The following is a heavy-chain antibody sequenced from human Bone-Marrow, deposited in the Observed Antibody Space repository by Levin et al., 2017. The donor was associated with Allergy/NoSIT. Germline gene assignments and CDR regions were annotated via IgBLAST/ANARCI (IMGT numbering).Heavy chain of an antibody. CDR3: ARLDRGPPSGSYHSYYFDY. V-gene: IGHV5-51*01. Sequence: GESLKISCKGSGYSFTSYWIGWVRQMPGKGLEWMGIIYPGDSDTRYSPSFQGQVTISADKSISTAYLQWSSLKASDTAMYYCARLDRGPPSGSYHSYYFDYWGQGTLVTVSS. CDR2: IYPGDSDT. J-gene: IGHJ4*02. CDR1: GYSFTSYW. D-gene: IGHD1-26*01.